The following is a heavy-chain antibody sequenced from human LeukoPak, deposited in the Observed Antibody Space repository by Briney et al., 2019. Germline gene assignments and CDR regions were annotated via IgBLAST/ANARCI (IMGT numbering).Heavy chain of an antibody. V-gene: IGHV1-46*01. CDR1: GYTFSGYY. J-gene: IGHJ5*02. CDR2: IIPSDGFT. D-gene: IGHD3-10*01. Sequence: ASVKVSCKASGYTFSGYYVHWVRQAPGQGLEWMGMIIPSDGFTSYAQEFQGRVTITRDTSASTAYMEVRSLRSEDMAVYYCTRGETPGSYYRSWGQGTLVTVSS. CDR3: TRGETPGSYYRS.